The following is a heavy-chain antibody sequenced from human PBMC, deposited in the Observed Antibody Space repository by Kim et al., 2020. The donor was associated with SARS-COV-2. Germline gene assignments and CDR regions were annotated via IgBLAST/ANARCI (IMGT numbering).Heavy chain of an antibody. CDR3: AKRRRDGYNSDLDY. Sequence: GGSLRLSCAASGFTFSRYAMNWVRQAPGKGLEWVSDISGSGGRTYYGDSVTGRFTVSRDNSKNTLYLQMNCLRAEDTAVYYCAKRRRDGYNSDLDYWGQGTLVIVSS. J-gene: IGHJ4*02. V-gene: IGHV3-23*01. CDR2: ISGSGGRT. CDR1: GFTFSRYA. D-gene: IGHD5-12*01.